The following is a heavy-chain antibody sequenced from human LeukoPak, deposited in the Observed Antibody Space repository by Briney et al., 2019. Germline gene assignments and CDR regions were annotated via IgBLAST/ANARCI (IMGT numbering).Heavy chain of an antibody. CDR1: GYTLTELS. CDR3: ATELRYCSGGSCVLDY. CDR2: FDPEDGET. Sequence: GASVRVSCTVSGYTLTELSMHWVRQAPGKGLEWMGGFDPEDGETICAQKFQGRVTMTEDTSTDTAYMELSSLRSEDTAVYYCATELRYCSGGSCVLDYWGQGTLVTVSS. J-gene: IGHJ4*02. D-gene: IGHD2-15*01. V-gene: IGHV1-24*01.